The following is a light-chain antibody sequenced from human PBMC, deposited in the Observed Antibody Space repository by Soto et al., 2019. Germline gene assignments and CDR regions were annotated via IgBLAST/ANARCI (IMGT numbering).Light chain of an antibody. V-gene: IGKV3-20*01. J-gene: IGKJ1*01. CDR3: QQYGSSPWT. CDR1: QSVSSSY. CDR2: GAS. Sequence: EIVLTQSPGTLSLSPGERATLSCRASQSVSSSYLAWYQQKPGQAPRLLLYGASSRATGIPDRFSGSGSGPHFPLTISRLEPEDFAVYYCQQYGSSPWTFGQETKVEIK.